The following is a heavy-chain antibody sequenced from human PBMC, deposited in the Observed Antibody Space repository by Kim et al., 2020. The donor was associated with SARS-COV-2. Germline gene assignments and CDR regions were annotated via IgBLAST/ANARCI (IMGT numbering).Heavy chain of an antibody. J-gene: IGHJ6*02. Sequence: SETLSLTCAVYGGSFSGYYWSWIRQPPGKGLEWIGEINHSGSTNYNPSLKSRVTISVDTSKNQFSLKLSSVTAADTAVYYCARGLTGPLYYYYYDMDVWGQGTTVTVSS. CDR1: GGSFSGYY. D-gene: IGHD3-9*01. V-gene: IGHV4-34*01. CDR3: ARGLTGPLYYYYYDMDV. CDR2: INHSGST.